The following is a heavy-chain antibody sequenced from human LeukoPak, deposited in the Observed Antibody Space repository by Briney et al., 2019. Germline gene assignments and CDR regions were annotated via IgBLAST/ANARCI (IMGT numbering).Heavy chain of an antibody. V-gene: IGHV4-34*01. D-gene: IGHD3-3*01. CDR2: INHSGST. CDR3: ANLGLPGNYDFWSVYYYYYGMDV. CDR1: GGSFSGYY. J-gene: IGHJ6*02. Sequence: SETLALTCAVYGGSFSGYYWRWIRQPPGKGLEWIGEINHSGSTNYNPSLKSRVTISVDTSKNQFSLKLSSVTAADTAVYYCANLGLPGNYDFWSVYYYYYGMDVWGQGTTVTVSS.